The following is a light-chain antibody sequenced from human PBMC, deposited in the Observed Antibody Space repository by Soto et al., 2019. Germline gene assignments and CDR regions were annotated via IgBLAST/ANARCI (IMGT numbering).Light chain of an antibody. V-gene: IGKV1-5*03. CDR2: KAS. J-gene: IGKJ1*01. Sequence: DIQMTQSPSTLSASVGDTVTITCRASQSITTWLAWFQQKPGKAPKLLIYKASSLQSGVPSRFSASGSGTEFTLTISSLQPDDFATYYCQQYNSYPWSFGQGTKVDIK. CDR3: QQYNSYPWS. CDR1: QSITTW.